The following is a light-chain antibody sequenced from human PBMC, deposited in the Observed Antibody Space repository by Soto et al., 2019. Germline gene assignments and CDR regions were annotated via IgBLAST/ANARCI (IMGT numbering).Light chain of an antibody. Sequence: QPVLTQPPSVSGAPGQRVTISCTGSSCNIWAGYDVHWYQQLPGTAPKLLIYGNSNRPSGVPDRFSGSKSGTSASLAITGLQAEDEADYYCQSYDSSLSAPYVFGTGTKVTVL. J-gene: IGLJ1*01. CDR2: GNS. CDR3: QSYDSSLSAPYV. CDR1: SCNIWAGYD. V-gene: IGLV1-40*01.